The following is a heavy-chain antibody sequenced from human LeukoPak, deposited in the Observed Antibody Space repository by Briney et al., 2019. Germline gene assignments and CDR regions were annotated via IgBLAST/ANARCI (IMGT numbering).Heavy chain of an antibody. CDR1: GFTFSSYG. V-gene: IGHV3-33*01. CDR3: ARESVPGIAVAGTNY. J-gene: IGHJ4*02. D-gene: IGHD6-19*01. Sequence: GGSLRLSCAASGFTFSSYGMHWVRQAPGKGLEWVAVIWYDGSNKYYADSVKGRFTISRDNSKNTLYLQMNSLRAEDTAVYYCARESVPGIAVAGTNYWGQGTLVTVSS. CDR2: IWYDGSNK.